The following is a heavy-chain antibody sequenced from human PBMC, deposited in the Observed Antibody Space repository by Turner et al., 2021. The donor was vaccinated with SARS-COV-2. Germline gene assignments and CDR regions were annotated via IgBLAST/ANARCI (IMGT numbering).Heavy chain of an antibody. D-gene: IGHD6-6*01. CDR2: ITYDGSNK. CDR3: AKGGWYYSSSSIDY. V-gene: IGHV3-30*18. J-gene: IGHJ4*02. Sequence: QVQLVESGGGVVQPGTFRRLTCAASGFTLSSYGMHWGPQAPGKGLEWVAVITYDGSNKYYADSVKGRFTNSRDNSKNTLYLQMNSLGAEDTAVYYCAKGGWYYSSSSIDYWGQGTLVTVSS. CDR1: GFTLSSYG.